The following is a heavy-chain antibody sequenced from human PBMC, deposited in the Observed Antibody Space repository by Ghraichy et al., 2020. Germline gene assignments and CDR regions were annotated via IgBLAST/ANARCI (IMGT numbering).Heavy chain of an antibody. V-gene: IGHV3-33*01. CDR2: IWDDGSNK. CDR1: GFNFSSYG. Sequence: ALRLSCAASGFNFSSYGMHWVRQAPGKGLDWVAAIWDDGSNKFYAESVRGRFTTSRDNSENMVYLQMNSLRVEDTAVYYCARQQIAGYYYYGMDVWGQGTTVTVSS. CDR3: ARQQIAGYYYYGMDV. D-gene: IGHD6-13*01. J-gene: IGHJ6*02.